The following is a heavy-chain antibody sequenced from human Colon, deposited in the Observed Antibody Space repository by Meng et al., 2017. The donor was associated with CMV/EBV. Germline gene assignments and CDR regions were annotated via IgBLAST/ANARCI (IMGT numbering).Heavy chain of an antibody. J-gene: IGHJ5*01. D-gene: IGHD5-24*01. V-gene: IGHV4-59*01. CDR2: IFYTGST. CDR1: GVSINSYY. Sequence: SETLSLTCTVSGVSINSYYWSWVRQPPGKGLEWVGYIFYTGSTNYNPSLQSRVTISVDSSKNQFSLRLNAVTAADTAVYYCARLTTGGDGYNPFDSWGQGTLVTVSS. CDR3: ARLTTGGDGYNPFDS.